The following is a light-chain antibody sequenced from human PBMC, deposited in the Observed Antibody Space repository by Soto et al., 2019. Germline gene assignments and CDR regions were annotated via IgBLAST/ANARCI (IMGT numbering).Light chain of an antibody. J-gene: IGKJ4*01. V-gene: IGKV3-20*01. Sequence: EVVLTQSPDTLSLSPGERATLSCRASQSVSRDYLVWYQQKPGQAPRLLIYGASSRATGIPDRFSGSGSGTDFTLTISRLEPEDFAVYYCQHYNNWPPLTFGGGTKVDIK. CDR3: QHYNNWPPLT. CDR2: GAS. CDR1: QSVSRDY.